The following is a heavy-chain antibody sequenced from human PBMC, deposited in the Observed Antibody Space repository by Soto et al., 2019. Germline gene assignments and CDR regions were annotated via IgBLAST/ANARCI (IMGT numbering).Heavy chain of an antibody. CDR1: GGSVNYY. V-gene: IGHV4-59*02. J-gene: IGHJ4*02. Sequence: QVQLQESGPGLVKPSETLSLTCTVSGGSVNYYWSWIRQPPGKGLEWIGYIYYSGSTNYNPSLKSRVTIPVDTSKNQISLKLSSVTAADTAVYYCARDQGIAVAVFDYWGQGTLVTVSS. D-gene: IGHD6-19*01. CDR3: ARDQGIAVAVFDY. CDR2: IYYSGST.